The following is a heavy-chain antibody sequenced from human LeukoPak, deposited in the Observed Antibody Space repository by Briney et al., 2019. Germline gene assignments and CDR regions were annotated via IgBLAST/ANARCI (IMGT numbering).Heavy chain of an antibody. CDR2: ISWNSGSI. Sequence: GGSLRLSCAASGFTFDDYAMHWVRQAPGKGLEWVSGISWNSGSIGYADSVKGRFTISRDNAKNSLYLQMNSLRAEDTALYYCATSQGNEYYYYGMDVWGQGTTVTVSS. V-gene: IGHV3-9*01. CDR1: GFTFDDYA. D-gene: IGHD4-23*01. J-gene: IGHJ6*02. CDR3: ATSQGNEYYYYGMDV.